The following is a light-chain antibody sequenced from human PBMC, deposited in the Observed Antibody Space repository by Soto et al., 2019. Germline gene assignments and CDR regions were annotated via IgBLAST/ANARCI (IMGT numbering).Light chain of an antibody. Sequence: ALTQPRSVSGSPGQSVTISCTGTSSDVGGYNYVSWYQQYPGKAPKLMIYDVTKRPSGVPDRFSGSKSGNTASLSISGLQAEDEADYYCCSYAGTYIGYVFGSGTKATVL. CDR3: CSYAGTYIGYV. J-gene: IGLJ1*01. CDR1: SSDVGGYNY. CDR2: DVT. V-gene: IGLV2-11*01.